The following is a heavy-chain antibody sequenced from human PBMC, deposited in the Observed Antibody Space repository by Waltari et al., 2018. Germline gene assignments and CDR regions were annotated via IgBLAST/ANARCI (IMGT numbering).Heavy chain of an antibody. J-gene: IGHJ4*02. CDR1: GGSISSHY. V-gene: IGHV4-59*11. D-gene: IGHD6-6*01. CDR2: IYYSGST. Sequence: QVQLQESGPGLVKPSETLSLTCTVSGGSISSHYWSWIRQPPGKGLEWSGYIYYSGSTNYNPSLKSRVTISVDTSKNQFSLKLSSVTAADTAVYYCARVSEYSSSLTLDYWGQGTLVTVSS. CDR3: ARVSEYSSSLTLDY.